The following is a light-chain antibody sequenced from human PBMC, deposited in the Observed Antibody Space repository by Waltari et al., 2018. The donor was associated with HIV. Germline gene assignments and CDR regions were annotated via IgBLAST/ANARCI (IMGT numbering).Light chain of an antibody. CDR2: DGS. CDR1: SSDVGGYNY. CDR3: ESYTSTSVWV. J-gene: IGLJ3*02. V-gene: IGLV2-14*03. Sequence: QSALTQPASVSGSPGQSITISCTGSSSDVGGYNYVSWYQQHPGKAPRLMIYDGSTRPSGVSDRFSGSKSGDTASLTISCLQAEDEADYYCESYTSTSVWVFGGGTRLTVL.